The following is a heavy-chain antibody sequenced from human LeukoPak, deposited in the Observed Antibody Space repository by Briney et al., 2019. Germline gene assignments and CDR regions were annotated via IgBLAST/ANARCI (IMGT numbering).Heavy chain of an antibody. J-gene: IGHJ4*02. CDR3: ARETLEHQFDY. Sequence: ASVKVSCKASGGTFSSYTISWVRQAPGQGLERMGRIIPILGIANYAQKFQGRVTITADKSTSTAYMELSSLRSEDTAVYYCARETLEHQFDYWGQGTLVTVSS. CDR2: IIPILGIA. D-gene: IGHD1/OR15-1a*01. V-gene: IGHV1-69*04. CDR1: GGTFSSYT.